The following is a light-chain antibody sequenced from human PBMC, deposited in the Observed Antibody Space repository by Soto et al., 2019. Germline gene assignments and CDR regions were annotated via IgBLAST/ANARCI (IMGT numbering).Light chain of an antibody. CDR1: SSNIGAGYD. J-gene: IGLJ2*01. CDR2: GHT. CDR3: LSFDSSLSVV. Sequence: QSVLTQPPSVSGAPGQRVTISCTGSSSNIGAGYDVHWYQQLPGRAPKLLIYGHTNRPSGVPDRFSGSKSGTSASLAITGLQAEDEADYYCLSFDSSLSVVFGGGTKLTFL. V-gene: IGLV1-40*01.